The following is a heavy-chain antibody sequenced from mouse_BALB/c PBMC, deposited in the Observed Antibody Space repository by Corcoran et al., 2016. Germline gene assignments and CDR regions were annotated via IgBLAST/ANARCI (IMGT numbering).Heavy chain of an antibody. J-gene: IGHJ4*01. V-gene: IGHV9-1*02. Sequence: QIQLVQSGPELKKPGETVKISCKASGYTFTNYGMNWVKQAPGKGLKWMGWINTYTGEPTYADDFKGRFAFSLETSASTAYLQINNLKNEDMATYFCARRDGKGAMDYWGQGTSVTVSS. CDR1: GYTFTNYG. CDR2: INTYTGEP. D-gene: IGHD2-1*01. CDR3: ARRDGKGAMDY.